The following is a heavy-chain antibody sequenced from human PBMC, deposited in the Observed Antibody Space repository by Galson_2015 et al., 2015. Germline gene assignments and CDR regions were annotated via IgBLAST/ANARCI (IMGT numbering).Heavy chain of an antibody. CDR2: IYWNDDK. V-gene: IGHV2-5*01. CDR1: GFSLSTSGVG. Sequence: PALVKPTQTLTLTCTFSGFSLSTSGVGVGWIRQPPGKALEWLALIYWNDDKRYSPSLKSRLTITKDTSKNQVVLTMTNMDPVDTATYYCAHRLGSATVNWFDPWGQGTLVTVSS. CDR3: AHRLGSATVNWFDP. D-gene: IGHD6-19*01. J-gene: IGHJ5*02.